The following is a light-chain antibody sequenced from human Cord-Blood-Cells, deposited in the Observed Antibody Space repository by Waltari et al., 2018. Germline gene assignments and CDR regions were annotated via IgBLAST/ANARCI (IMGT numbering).Light chain of an antibody. V-gene: IGLV2-23*03. CDR3: CSYAGSSTFL. CDR1: SSDVGSYNL. CDR2: EGS. J-gene: IGLJ3*02. Sequence: QSALTQPASVSGSPGQSITISCTGTSSDVGSYNLVSWYQQPPGKAPKLMIYEGSKLPSGVSNRFSGSKSGNTASLTSSGLQAEDEADYYCCSYAGSSTFLFGGGTKLTVL.